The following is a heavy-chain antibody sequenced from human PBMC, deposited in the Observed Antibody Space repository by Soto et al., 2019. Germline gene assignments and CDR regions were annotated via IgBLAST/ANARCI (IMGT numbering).Heavy chain of an antibody. D-gene: IGHD6-19*01. Sequence: PGGSLRLSCAASGFTFSSYAMSWVRQAPGKGLEWVSAISGNGGSIVYADSVKGRFTISRYNAKNSLYLQMISLRAEDTALYYCAKDKQWLVGDYYYGMDVWGQGTTVTVSS. CDR2: ISGNGGSI. CDR1: GFTFSSYA. V-gene: IGHV3-23*01. CDR3: AKDKQWLVGDYYYGMDV. J-gene: IGHJ6*02.